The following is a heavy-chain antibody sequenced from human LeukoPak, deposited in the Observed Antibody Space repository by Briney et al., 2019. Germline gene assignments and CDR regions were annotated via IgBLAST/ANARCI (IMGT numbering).Heavy chain of an antibody. CDR1: GGSIGRYY. CDR3: ARGGGSGWYPYFDY. J-gene: IGHJ4*02. V-gene: IGHV4-59*01. CDR2: IYYSGST. Sequence: PSETLSLTCTVSGGSIGRYYWSWIRRPPGKGLEWIGYIYYSGSTNYNPFLKSRVTISVDTSRNQFSLKLSSVIAADTAVYYCARGGGSGWYPYFDYWGQGTLVTVSS. D-gene: IGHD6-19*01.